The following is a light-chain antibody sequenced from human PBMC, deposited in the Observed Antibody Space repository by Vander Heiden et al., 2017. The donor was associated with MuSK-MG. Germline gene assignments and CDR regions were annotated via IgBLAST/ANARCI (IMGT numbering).Light chain of an antibody. CDR2: AAS. V-gene: IGKV1-8*01. J-gene: IGKJ3*01. Sequence: AIRMTQSPSSFSASTGDRVTITCRASQGISRYLAWYQQKPGKAPKLLIYAASTLQSGVPSRFSGSGSGTDFTLTISCLQSEDFATYYCQQYYSYPVTFGPGTKVDIK. CDR3: QQYYSYPVT. CDR1: QGISRY.